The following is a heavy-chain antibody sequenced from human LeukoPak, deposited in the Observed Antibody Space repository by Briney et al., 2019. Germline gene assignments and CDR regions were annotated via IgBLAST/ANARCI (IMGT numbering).Heavy chain of an antibody. CDR1: RYTFTSDY. V-gene: IGHV1-46*01. CDR2: INPSGGST. Sequence: ASVKVSCAPSRYTFTSDYMHWVRQAPGQGLEWMGIINPSGGSTSYAQKFQGRVTMTRDTSTSTVYMELSSLRSEDTAVYYRAREKGSSRYDYWGQGTLVTVSS. D-gene: IGHD6-13*01. CDR3: AREKGSSRYDY. J-gene: IGHJ4*02.